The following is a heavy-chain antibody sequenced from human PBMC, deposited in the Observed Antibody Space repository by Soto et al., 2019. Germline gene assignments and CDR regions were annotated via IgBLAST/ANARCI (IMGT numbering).Heavy chain of an antibody. CDR1: GFTFSSYG. CDR2: ISYDGTDK. CDR3: VKERYARIWLANSGMDV. D-gene: IGHD5-18*01. J-gene: IGHJ6*02. V-gene: IGHV3-30*18. Sequence: QVQLVESGGGVVEPGRSLRLSCAASGFTFSSYGIHWVRQAPGKGLEWVALISYDGTDKYYADSVRGRFTISRENSKNTLYLQMSSLGPEDTALYYCVKERYARIWLANSGMDVWGEGTTGT.